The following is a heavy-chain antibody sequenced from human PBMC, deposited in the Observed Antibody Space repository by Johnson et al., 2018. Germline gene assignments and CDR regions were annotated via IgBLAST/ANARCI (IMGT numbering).Heavy chain of an antibody. CDR3: ARRQQGVHGVDV. CDR2: IWSDGSDK. CDR1: GFSFSHYG. J-gene: IGHJ6*02. V-gene: IGHV3-33*01. D-gene: IGHD6-13*01. Sequence: QVQLVESGGGVVQPGRSLRLSCAASGFSFSHYGMHWVRQAPGKGLEWVADIWSDGSDKYYADFVKGRFIISRDNSQNTLYLQMNSLRAEDTAVYYCARRQQGVHGVDVWGQGTTVTVSS.